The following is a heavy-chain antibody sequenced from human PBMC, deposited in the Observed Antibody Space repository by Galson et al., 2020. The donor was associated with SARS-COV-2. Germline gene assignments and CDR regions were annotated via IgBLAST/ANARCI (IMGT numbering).Heavy chain of an antibody. V-gene: IGHV3-30*04. CDR2: ISYDGSNK. CDR3: ARDRPYDSSGYYAPDPSYYFDY. D-gene: IGHD3-22*01. J-gene: IGHJ4*02. Sequence: GESLKISCAASGFNFSSYAMHWVRPAPGKGLEWVAVISYDGSNKYYADSVKGRFTISRDNSKNTLYLQMTSLGAEDTAVYYCARDRPYDSSGYYAPDPSYYFDYWGQGTLVTVSS. CDR1: GFNFSSYA.